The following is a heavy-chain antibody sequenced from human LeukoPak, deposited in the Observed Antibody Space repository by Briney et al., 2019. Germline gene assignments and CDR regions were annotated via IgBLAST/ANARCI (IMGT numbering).Heavy chain of an antibody. Sequence: ASVKVSCKASGYTFTDYYFHWVRQAPGQGLEWMGWINPNSGGTNYAQKFQGRVTMARDTSISTAYMELSSLRSDDTAVYYCARFAGGFDPWGQGTLVTVSS. CDR1: GYTFTDYY. J-gene: IGHJ5*02. CDR2: INPNSGGT. CDR3: ARFAGGFDP. V-gene: IGHV1-2*02.